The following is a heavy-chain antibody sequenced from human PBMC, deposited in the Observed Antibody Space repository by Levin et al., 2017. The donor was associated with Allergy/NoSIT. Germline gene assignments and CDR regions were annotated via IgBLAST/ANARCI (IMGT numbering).Heavy chain of an antibody. D-gene: IGHD3-10*01. J-gene: IGHJ4*02. CDR1: GFTFSNFW. Sequence: ESLKISCAASGFTFSNFWMSWVRQAPGKGLEWVANIKEDGSEKNCADSVKGRFTISRDNVKNSLYLQMNSLRAEDTAVYYCARGGFYYGHWGQGILVTVSS. CDR2: IKEDGSEK. CDR3: ARGGFYYGH. V-gene: IGHV3-7*01.